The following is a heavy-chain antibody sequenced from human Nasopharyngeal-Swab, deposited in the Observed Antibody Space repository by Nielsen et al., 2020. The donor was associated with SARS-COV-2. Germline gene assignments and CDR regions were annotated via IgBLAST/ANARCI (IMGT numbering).Heavy chain of an antibody. CDR1: GDSVSSNSAA. Sequence: SQTLSLTCAISGDSVSSNSAAWNWIRQSPSRGLEWLGRTYYRSKWYNDYAVSVKSRITINPDTSKNQFSLKLSSVTAADTAVYYCARGGIAARVFPFDYWGQGTLVTVSS. D-gene: IGHD6-25*01. V-gene: IGHV6-1*01. CDR2: TYYRSKWYN. CDR3: ARGGIAARVFPFDY. J-gene: IGHJ4*02.